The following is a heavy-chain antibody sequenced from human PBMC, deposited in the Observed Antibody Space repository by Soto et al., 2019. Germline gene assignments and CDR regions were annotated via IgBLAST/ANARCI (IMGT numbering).Heavy chain of an antibody. CDR2: ISGSGGST. V-gene: IGHV3-23*01. CDR1: GFTFGSYA. CDR3: AKCYDGSGTFGQFDY. Sequence: GGSLRLSCAASGFTFGSYAMSWVRQAPGKGLEWVSTISGSGGSTYHADSVKGRFIVSRDNSKNTLYLQMNSLRAEDTAVYYCAKCYDGSGTFGQFDYWGQGTLVTVSS. D-gene: IGHD3-10*01. J-gene: IGHJ4*02.